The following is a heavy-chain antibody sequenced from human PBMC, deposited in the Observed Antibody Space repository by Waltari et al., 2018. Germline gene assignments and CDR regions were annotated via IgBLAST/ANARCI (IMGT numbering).Heavy chain of an antibody. CDR2: IYYSGST. V-gene: IGHV4-59*02. J-gene: IGHJ3*02. Sequence: QVQLQESGPGLVKPSETLSLTCTVSGGSVSSYYWSWIRQPPGKGLEWIGYIYYSGSTNYNPSLQRRLTMSVDTSKNQFSLKLSSVTAADTAVYYCARDTMSDYDILTGHSRTSAFDIWGQGTMVTVSS. D-gene: IGHD3-9*01. CDR3: ARDTMSDYDILTGHSRTSAFDI. CDR1: GGSVSSYY.